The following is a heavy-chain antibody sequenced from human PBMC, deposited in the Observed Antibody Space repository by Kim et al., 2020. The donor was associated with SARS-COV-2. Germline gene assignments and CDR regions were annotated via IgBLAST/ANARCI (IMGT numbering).Heavy chain of an antibody. CDR3: AVSNRNYYDSSGYYPFDY. CDR1: GYTFTSYA. CDR2: INTNTGNP. J-gene: IGHJ4*02. Sequence: ASVKVSCKASGYTFTSYAMNWVRQAPGQGLEWMGWINTNTGNPTYAQGFTGRFVFSLDTSVSTAYLQISSLKAEDTAVYYCAVSNRNYYDSSGYYPFDYWGQGTLVTVSS. V-gene: IGHV7-4-1*02. D-gene: IGHD3-22*01.